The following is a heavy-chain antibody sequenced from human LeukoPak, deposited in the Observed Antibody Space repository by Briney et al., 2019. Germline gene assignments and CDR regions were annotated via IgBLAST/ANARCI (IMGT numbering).Heavy chain of an antibody. Sequence: GGSLRLSCAASGFTFSAYAMAWVRQAPGKGLECVSHITTGGSSTFHADSVKGRFTISRDNAKNTLYLQMNSLRAEDTAVYYCARASFSGGDDIWGQGTMVTVSS. CDR3: ARASFSGGDDI. J-gene: IGHJ3*02. CDR2: ITTGGSST. CDR1: GFTFSAYA. V-gene: IGHV3-48*04. D-gene: IGHD2-15*01.